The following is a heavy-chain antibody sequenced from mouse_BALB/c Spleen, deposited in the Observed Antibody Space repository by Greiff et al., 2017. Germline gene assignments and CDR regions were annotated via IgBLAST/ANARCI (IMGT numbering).Heavy chain of an antibody. Sequence: VQLKESGGGLVQPGGSLRLSCATSGFTFTDYYMSWVRQPPGKALEWLGFIRNKANGYTTEYSASVKGRFTISRDNSQSILYLQMNTLRAEDSATYYCARLTTATLDYWGQGTTLTVSS. CDR2: IRNKANGYTT. D-gene: IGHD1-2*01. CDR3: ARLTTATLDY. CDR1: GFTFTDYY. J-gene: IGHJ2*01. V-gene: IGHV7-3*02.